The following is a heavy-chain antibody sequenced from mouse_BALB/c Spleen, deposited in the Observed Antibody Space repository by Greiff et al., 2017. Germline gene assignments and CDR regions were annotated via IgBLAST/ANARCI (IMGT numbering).Heavy chain of an antibody. V-gene: IGHV5-6-5*01. CDR3: ARSAYYRYDEYYFDY. Sequence: EVQVVESGGGLVKPGGSLKLSCAASGFTFSSYAMSWVRQTPEKRLEWVASISSGGSTYYPDSVKGRFTISRDNARNILYLQMSSLRSEDTAMYYCARSAYYRYDEYYFDYWGQGTTLTVSS. CDR1: GFTFSSYA. J-gene: IGHJ2*01. D-gene: IGHD2-14*01. CDR2: ISSGGST.